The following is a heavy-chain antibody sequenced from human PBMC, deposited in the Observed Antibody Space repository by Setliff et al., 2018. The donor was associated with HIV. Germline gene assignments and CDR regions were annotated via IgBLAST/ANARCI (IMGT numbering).Heavy chain of an antibody. D-gene: IGHD3-10*01. V-gene: IGHV4-59*11. CDR3: ARVPVGSGSVDY. CDR1: GGSISSPY. Sequence: PSETLSLTCTVPGGSISSPYWSWIRQPPGKGLEWIGYIHYSGSTNYNPSLKTRVTISLGASRNQFSLNLSSVIAADTAVYYCARVPVGSGSVDYWGQGTLVTVSS. CDR2: IHYSGST. J-gene: IGHJ4*02.